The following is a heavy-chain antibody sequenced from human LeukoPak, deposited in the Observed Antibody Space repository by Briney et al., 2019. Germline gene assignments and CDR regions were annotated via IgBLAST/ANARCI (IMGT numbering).Heavy chain of an antibody. J-gene: IGHJ4*02. CDR1: GYTFTGYY. CDR3: AAVFGSGYYYYFDY. D-gene: IGHD3-22*01. CDR2: IAAGSGNT. Sequence: SVKVSCKASGYTFTGYYMHWVRQARGQRLEWIGWIAAGSGNTNYAQKFQGRVSITRDMSTSTAYMELSSLRSEDTALYYCAAVFGSGYYYYFDYWGQGTLVTVSS. V-gene: IGHV1-58*02.